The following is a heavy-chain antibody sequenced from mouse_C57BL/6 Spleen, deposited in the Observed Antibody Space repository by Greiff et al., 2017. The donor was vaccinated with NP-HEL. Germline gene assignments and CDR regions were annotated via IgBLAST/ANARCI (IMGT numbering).Heavy chain of an antibody. D-gene: IGHD1-1*01. CDR2: IYPRSGNT. CDR3: ARWDTTVVAVSDY. V-gene: IGHV1-81*01. CDR1: GYTFTSYG. J-gene: IGHJ2*01. Sequence: QVQLQQSGAELARPGASVKLSCKASGYTFTSYGISWVKQRTGQGLEWIGEIYPRSGNTYYNEKFKGKATLTADKSSSTAYMELRSLTSEDSAVYFCARWDTTVVAVSDYWGQGTTLTVSS.